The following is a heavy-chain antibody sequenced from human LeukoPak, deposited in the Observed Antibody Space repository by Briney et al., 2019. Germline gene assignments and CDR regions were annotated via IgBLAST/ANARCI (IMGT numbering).Heavy chain of an antibody. CDR3: AREGSHDVPDY. Sequence: ASVKVSCKASGGTFSSYAISWVRQAPGQGLEWMGWINPNSGGTNYAQKFQGRVTMTRDTSISTAYMELSRLRSDDTAVYYCAREGSHDVPDYWGQGTLVTVSS. CDR1: GGTFSSYA. J-gene: IGHJ4*02. CDR2: INPNSGGT. D-gene: IGHD1-1*01. V-gene: IGHV1-2*02.